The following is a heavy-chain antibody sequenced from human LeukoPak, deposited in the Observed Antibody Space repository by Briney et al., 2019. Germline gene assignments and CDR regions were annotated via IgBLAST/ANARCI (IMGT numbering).Heavy chain of an antibody. Sequence: GGSLRLSCAASGFTFSSYSMNWVRQAPGKGLEWVSSISSSGSYIFHADSVKGRFTISRDNAKNSLYLQMNSLRAEDTAVYYCAREGPINNGDLDHWGQGTLVTVSS. J-gene: IGHJ4*02. V-gene: IGHV3-21*01. CDR3: AREGPINNGDLDH. D-gene: IGHD1/OR15-1a*01. CDR2: ISSSGSYI. CDR1: GFTFSSYS.